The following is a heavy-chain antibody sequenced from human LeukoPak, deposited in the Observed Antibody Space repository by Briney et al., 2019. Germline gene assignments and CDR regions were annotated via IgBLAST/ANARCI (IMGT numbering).Heavy chain of an antibody. Sequence: ETLSLTCTVSGGSISSSSYYWGWIRQPPGKGLEWIGSIYYSGTTYYNPSLKSRVTISVDTSKNQFSLELSSVTAADTAVYYCARAKGYSFGFGPWGQGTLVTVSS. D-gene: IGHD5-18*01. V-gene: IGHV4-39*07. CDR1: GGSISSSSYY. CDR2: IYYSGTT. J-gene: IGHJ4*02. CDR3: ARAKGYSFGFGP.